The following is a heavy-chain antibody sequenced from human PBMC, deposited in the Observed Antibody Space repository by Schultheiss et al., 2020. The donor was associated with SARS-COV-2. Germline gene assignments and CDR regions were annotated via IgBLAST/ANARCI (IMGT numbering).Heavy chain of an antibody. D-gene: IGHD3-9*01. CDR3: TTDSLTNWFDP. Sequence: GGSLRLSCAASGFTFSSYAMSWVRQAPGKGLEWVSAISGSGGSTYYADSVKGRFTISRDNAKNSLYLQMNSLRAEDTAVYYCTTDSLTNWFDPWGQGTLVTVSS. V-gene: IGHV3-23*01. CDR2: ISGSGGST. J-gene: IGHJ5*02. CDR1: GFTFSSYA.